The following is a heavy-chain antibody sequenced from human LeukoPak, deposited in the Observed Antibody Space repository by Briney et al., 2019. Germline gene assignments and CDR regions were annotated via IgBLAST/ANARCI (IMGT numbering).Heavy chain of an antibody. J-gene: IGHJ4*02. V-gene: IGHV1-69*13. CDR3: ASVVDCSSTSCYAGWLDY. CDR1: GGTFSSYA. D-gene: IGHD2-2*01. CDR2: IIPIFGTA. Sequence: SVKVSCKASGGTFSSYATSWVRQAPGQGLEWMGGIIPIFGTANYAQKFQGRVTITADESTSTAYMELSSLRSEDTAVYYCASVVDCSSTSCYAGWLDYWGQGTLVTVSS.